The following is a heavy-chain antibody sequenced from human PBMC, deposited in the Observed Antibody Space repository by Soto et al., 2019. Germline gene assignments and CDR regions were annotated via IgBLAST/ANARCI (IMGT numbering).Heavy chain of an antibody. J-gene: IGHJ3*02. CDR3: ATRELNYYGPRAFAI. CDR2: FDPEDGET. D-gene: IGHD3-10*01. CDR1: GYTLTELS. V-gene: IGHV1-24*01. Sequence: QVQLVQSGAEVKKPGASVKVSCQVSGYTLTELSMHWARQAPGKGLEWMGGFDPEDGETIYAQKFQGRVTMTEDTSTDTAYMELSSLRSEDTAVYYCATRELNYYGPRAFAIWGQGTMVTVSS.